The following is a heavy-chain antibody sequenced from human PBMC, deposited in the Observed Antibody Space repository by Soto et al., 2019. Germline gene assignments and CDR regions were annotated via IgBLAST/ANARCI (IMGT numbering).Heavy chain of an antibody. D-gene: IGHD6-6*01. V-gene: IGHV4-34*01. CDR3: ARGWKAARRRWFDP. J-gene: IGHJ5*02. Sequence: LPETLSLTCAVYGGSFSGYYWSWIRQPPGKGLEWIGEINHSGSTNYNPSLKSRVTISVDTSKNQFSLKLSSVTAADTAVYYCARGWKAARRRWFDPWGQGTLVTVSS. CDR2: INHSGST. CDR1: GGSFSGYY.